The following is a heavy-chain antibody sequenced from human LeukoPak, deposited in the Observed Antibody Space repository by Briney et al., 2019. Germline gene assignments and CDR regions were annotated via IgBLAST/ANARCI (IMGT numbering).Heavy chain of an antibody. Sequence: GGSLRLSCAASGFTFSSYVMHWVRQAPGKGLEWVAVISYDGSNKYYADSVKGRFTISRDNSKNTLYLQMNSLRAEDTAVYYCARDLPRGYSYGSLDYWGQGTLVTVSS. V-gene: IGHV3-30-3*01. CDR1: GFTFSSYV. D-gene: IGHD5-18*01. J-gene: IGHJ4*02. CDR3: ARDLPRGYSYGSLDY. CDR2: ISYDGSNK.